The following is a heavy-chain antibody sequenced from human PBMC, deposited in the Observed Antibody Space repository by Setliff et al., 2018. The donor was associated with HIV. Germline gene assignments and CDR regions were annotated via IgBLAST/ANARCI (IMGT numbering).Heavy chain of an antibody. CDR3: ARGSCSGCYLSDY. CDR1: GYTLTDYY. V-gene: IGHV1-3*01. Sequence: ASVKVSCKASGYTLTDYYIHWMRQAPGQGLEWMGWINADNGDTKYSQKFQGRLTITRDTSANTVYMELSSLRSEDTAVYYCARGSCSGCYLSDYWGLGTLVTVSS. J-gene: IGHJ4*02. D-gene: IGHD6-19*01. CDR2: INADNGDT.